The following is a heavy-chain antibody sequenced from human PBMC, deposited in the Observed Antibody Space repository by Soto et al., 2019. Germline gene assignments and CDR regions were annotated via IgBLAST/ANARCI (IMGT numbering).Heavy chain of an antibody. V-gene: IGHV4-59*01. CDR2: IYYSGST. Sequence: SETLSLTCTVSGGSISSYYWSWIRQPPGKGLEWIGYIYYSGSTNYNPSLKSRVTISVDTSKNQFSLKLSSVTAADTAVYYCARETGDSWSACFDYWGQGTLVSVSS. J-gene: IGHJ4*02. CDR3: ARETGDSWSACFDY. D-gene: IGHD3-3*01. CDR1: GGSISSYY.